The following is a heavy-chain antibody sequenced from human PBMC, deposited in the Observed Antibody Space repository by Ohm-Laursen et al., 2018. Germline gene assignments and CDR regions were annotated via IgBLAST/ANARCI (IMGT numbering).Heavy chain of an antibody. V-gene: IGHV3-33*08. J-gene: IGHJ6*02. CDR3: ASGSWDYYYYGMHV. D-gene: IGHD1-26*01. CDR2: IWNDGSKK. CDR1: GFTFNKYG. Sequence: SLRLSCAASGFTFNKYGMHWVRQAPGKGLDWVAVIWNDGSKKFYADSVKGRFTISRDNSKNTLYLQMNSLRAEDTAVYYCASGSWDYYYYGMHVWGQGTTVTVSS.